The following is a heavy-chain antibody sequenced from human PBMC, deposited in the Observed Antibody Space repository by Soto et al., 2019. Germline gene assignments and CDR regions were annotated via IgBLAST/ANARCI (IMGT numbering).Heavy chain of an antibody. J-gene: IGHJ5*02. D-gene: IGHD4-4*01. Sequence: GESLQISCQCSGYRFPSYWISWVLQMPGKGLEWMGRIDPSDSYTNYSPSFQGHVTISADKSNSTAYLQWSSLKASDTAMYYWLLREDYRNYHGLDPWCQGSLVTVFS. CDR3: LLREDYRNYHGLDP. V-gene: IGHV5-10-1*01. CDR2: IDPSDSYT. CDR1: GYRFPSYW.